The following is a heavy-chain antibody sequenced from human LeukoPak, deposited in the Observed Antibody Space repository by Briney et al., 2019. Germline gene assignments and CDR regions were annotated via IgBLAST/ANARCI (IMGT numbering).Heavy chain of an antibody. Sequence: SQTLSLTCTVSGGSISSGDYYWSWIRQPPGKGLEWIGYIHHSGNTYYNPSLKSRVTISVDRSKNQFSLKLSSVTAADTAVYYRASTSSSSWPGDWFDPWGQGTLVTVSS. CDR1: GGSISSGDYY. CDR2: IHHSGNT. CDR3: ASTSSSSWPGDWFDP. V-gene: IGHV4-30-2*01. J-gene: IGHJ5*02. D-gene: IGHD6-13*01.